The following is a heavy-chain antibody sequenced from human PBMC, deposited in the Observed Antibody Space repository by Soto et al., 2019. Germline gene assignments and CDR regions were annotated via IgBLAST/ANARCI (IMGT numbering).Heavy chain of an antibody. CDR3: ARFVIGGSYPWYFDY. J-gene: IGHJ4*02. V-gene: IGHV1-18*01. Sequence: GASVKVSCKASGYTFTSYGISWVRQAPGQGLEWMGWISAYNGNTNYAQKLQGRVTMTTDTSTSTAYMELRSLRSDDTAVYYCARFVIGGSYPWYFDYWGQGTLVTVSS. CDR2: ISAYNGNT. D-gene: IGHD1-26*01. CDR1: GYTFTSYG.